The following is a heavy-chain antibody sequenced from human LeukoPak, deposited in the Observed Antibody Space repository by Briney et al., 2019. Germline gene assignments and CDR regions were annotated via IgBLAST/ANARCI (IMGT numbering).Heavy chain of an antibody. CDR1: GYTLTELS. D-gene: IGHD5-18*01. V-gene: IGHV1-24*01. J-gene: IGHJ4*02. CDR2: FDPEDGET. Sequence: ASVKVSCMVSGYTLTELSMHWVRQAPGKGIEWMGGFDPEDGETIYAQKFQGRVTMTEDTYTDTAYMELSRLRSEDTAVYYCATRGYSYGYPDYWGQGTLVTVSS. CDR3: ATRGYSYGYPDY.